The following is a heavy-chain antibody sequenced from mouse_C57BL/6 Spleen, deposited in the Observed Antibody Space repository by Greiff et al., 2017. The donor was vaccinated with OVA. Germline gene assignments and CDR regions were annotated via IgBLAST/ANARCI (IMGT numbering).Heavy chain of an antibody. D-gene: IGHD2-4*01. J-gene: IGHJ3*01. CDR3: AREGYDYDVAD. Sequence: VQLQQSGAELVKPGASVKLSCKASGYTFTSYWMHWVKQRPGQGLEWIGMIHPNSGSTNYNEKFKSKATLTVDKSSSTAYMQLSSLTSEDTAVYYCAREGYDYDVADWGQGTLVTVSA. CDR1: GYTFTSYW. CDR2: IHPNSGST. V-gene: IGHV1-64*01.